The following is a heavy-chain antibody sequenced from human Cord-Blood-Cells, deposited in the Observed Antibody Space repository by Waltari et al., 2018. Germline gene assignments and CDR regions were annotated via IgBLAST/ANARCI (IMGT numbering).Heavy chain of an antibody. CDR3: AKGRELYYFDY. CDR2: INPNSVGT. V-gene: IGHV1-2*04. CDR1: GYPFTGYY. Sequence: QVQLVQSGAEVKKPGASVKVSCKASGYPFTGYYMHWVRQAPGQGLGWMGWINPNSVGTNYAQKLQGWVTMTRETSISTAYMELSRLRSDDTAVYYCAKGRELYYFDYWGQGTLVTVSS. D-gene: IGHD1-26*01. J-gene: IGHJ4*02.